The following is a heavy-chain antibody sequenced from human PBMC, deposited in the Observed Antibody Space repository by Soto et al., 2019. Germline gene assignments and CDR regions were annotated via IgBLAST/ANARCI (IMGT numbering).Heavy chain of an antibody. V-gene: IGHV4-59*01. D-gene: IGHD3-22*01. J-gene: IGHJ4*02. CDR2: IYYSGST. CDR1: GGSISGYY. CDR3: AREDSGGYKFFDY. Sequence: SETLSLTCTVSGGSISGYYWSWIRQPPGKGLEWIGYIYYSGSTSYNPSLKSRLTISVDTSKNQFSLRLTSVTAADTAVYYCAREDSGGYKFFDYWGQGTLVTVSS.